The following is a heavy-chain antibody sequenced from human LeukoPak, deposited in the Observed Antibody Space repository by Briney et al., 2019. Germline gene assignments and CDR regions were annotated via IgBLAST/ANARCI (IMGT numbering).Heavy chain of an antibody. D-gene: IGHD4/OR15-4a*01. CDR1: RYTFTSYY. CDR3: ARGSDANLPIDY. CDR2: INPSGGST. J-gene: IGHJ4*02. V-gene: IGHV1-46*04. Sequence: ASVKVSSKASRYTFTSYYMQSVRQAPGQGLEWMGIINPSGGSTREAQKLQGRVTMTRDMSTSTVYMELSSLRSEDTAVYYCARGSDANLPIDYWGQGTLVTVSS.